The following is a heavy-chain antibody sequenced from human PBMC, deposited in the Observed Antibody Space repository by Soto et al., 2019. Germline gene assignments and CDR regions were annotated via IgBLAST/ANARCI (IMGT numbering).Heavy chain of an antibody. CDR2: ISYDGSNK. Sequence: QVQLVESGGGVVQPGRSLRLSCAASGFTFSSYAMHWVRQAPGKGLEWVAVISYDGSNKYYADSVKGRFTISRDNSKNTVYLQMNSLRAEDTAVYYCARDRGGSYWFDPWGQGTLVTVSS. D-gene: IGHD1-26*01. V-gene: IGHV3-30-3*01. CDR3: ARDRGGSYWFDP. CDR1: GFTFSSYA. J-gene: IGHJ5*02.